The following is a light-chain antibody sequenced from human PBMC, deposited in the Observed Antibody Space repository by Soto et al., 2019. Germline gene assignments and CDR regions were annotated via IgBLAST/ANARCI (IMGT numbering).Light chain of an antibody. V-gene: IGKV3-20*01. J-gene: IGKJ1*01. CDR1: QSVRSSY. CDR3: QQYGRSPST. CDR2: ASS. Sequence: FVLPESXGTLSLCPGDXXXXXXXASQSVRSSYLVWQKQQXGQARRLLIYASSXRANGIADRFSGSGSATDFTLTISRLEPEDFAVYYCQQYGRSPSTFGQGTKVDI.